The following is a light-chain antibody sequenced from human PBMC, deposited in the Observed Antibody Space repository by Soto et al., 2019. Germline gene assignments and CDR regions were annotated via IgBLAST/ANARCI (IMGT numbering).Light chain of an antibody. V-gene: IGKV1-5*01. CDR2: DAS. J-gene: IGKJ5*01. Sequence: DIQMTQSPSTLSASVGDRVTITCRASHSISSWLAWYQQKPGKAPKLLIYDASSLESGVPSSFSGSVSVTDFTLTIRSLQPEDFTTYFCQQAYSFPITFGQGKRLEIK. CDR1: HSISSW. CDR3: QQAYSFPIT.